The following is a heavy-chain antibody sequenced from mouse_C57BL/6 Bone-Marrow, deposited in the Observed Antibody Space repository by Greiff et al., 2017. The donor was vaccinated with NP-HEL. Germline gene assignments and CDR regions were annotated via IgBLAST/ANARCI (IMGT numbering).Heavy chain of an antibody. J-gene: IGHJ2*01. CDR2: IHPNRGST. CDR1: GYTFTSYW. CDR3: ARLRDY. D-gene: IGHD2-12*01. V-gene: IGHV1-64*01. Sequence: QVQLQQSGAELVKPGASVKLSCKASGYTFTSYWMHWVKQRPGQGLEWIGMIHPNRGSTNYNEKFTSKATLTVDKSSSTAYMQLSSMTCEDSAVYDCARLRDYWGQGTTLTVSS.